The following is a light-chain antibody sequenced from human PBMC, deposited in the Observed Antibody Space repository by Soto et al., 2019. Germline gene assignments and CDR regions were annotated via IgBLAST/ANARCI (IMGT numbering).Light chain of an antibody. Sequence: EMVMTQSPATLSVSPGERATHSCRASQSVSSNLAWYQQKRGQAPRLLIYGASTRATGIPARFSGSGSGTEFTLTISSLQSEDFAVYYCQQYNNWPPMYTFGQGTKLEIK. CDR2: GAS. CDR3: QQYNNWPPMYT. CDR1: QSVSSN. V-gene: IGKV3-15*01. J-gene: IGKJ2*01.